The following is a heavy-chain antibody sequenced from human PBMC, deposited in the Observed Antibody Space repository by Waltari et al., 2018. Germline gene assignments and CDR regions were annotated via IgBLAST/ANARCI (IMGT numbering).Heavy chain of an antibody. Sequence: QVQLQESGPGLVKPSETLSLTCTVSGGSVSSGSYYWSWIRPPPGKGLEWIGYIYYSGSTNYNPSLKSRVTISVDTSKNQFSLKLSSVTAADTAVYYCARDYRGGYLRNYCMDVWGQGTTVTVSS. J-gene: IGHJ6*02. V-gene: IGHV4-61*01. CDR3: ARDYRGGYLRNYCMDV. CDR1: GGSVSSGSYY. CDR2: IYYSGST. D-gene: IGHD1-26*01.